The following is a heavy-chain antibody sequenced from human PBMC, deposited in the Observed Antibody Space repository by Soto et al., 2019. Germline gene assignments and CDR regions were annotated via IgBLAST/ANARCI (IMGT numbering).Heavy chain of an antibody. V-gene: IGHV3-23*01. Sequence: EVQLLESGGGLVQPGGSLRLSCAASGFTFSSYAMTWVRQAQGKGLEWVSAISGSGGSTYYADSVKGRFTISRDNSKNTLYLQMNSLRAEDTAVYYCAKAWAVVVAVFVWGQGTLVTVSS. CDR1: GFTFSSYA. CDR2: ISGSGGST. CDR3: AKAWAVVVAVFV. D-gene: IGHD2-15*01. J-gene: IGHJ1*01.